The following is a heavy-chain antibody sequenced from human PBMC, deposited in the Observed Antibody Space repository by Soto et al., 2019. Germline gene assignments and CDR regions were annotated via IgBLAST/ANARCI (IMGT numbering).Heavy chain of an antibody. V-gene: IGHV4-30-4*01. CDR3: ARGQGRRESYYYYYGMDV. CDR1: RACINSAEYY. CDR2: IYYNGST. Sequence: PSGTLALGCTLSRACINSAEYYRSLIRQPPVKGLEWIGYIYYNGSTYCNPSLKSRVSISVDTSQNQLSLRVSSVTAADTAVYYCARGQGRRESYYYYYGMDVWGQGTTVTVSS. J-gene: IGHJ6*02.